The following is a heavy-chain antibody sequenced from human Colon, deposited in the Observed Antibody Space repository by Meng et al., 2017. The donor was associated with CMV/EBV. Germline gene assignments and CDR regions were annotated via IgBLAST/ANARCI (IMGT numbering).Heavy chain of an antibody. CDR2: ISGSGDNT. D-gene: IGHD2-15*01. J-gene: IGHJ4*02. Sequence: GESLKISCAASGFIFSNYAVSWLRQAPGKGLDWVSTISGSGDNTYYAGSVRGRFTISRDNSKNTLFLQMNSLRAEDTALYYCAKEGVAKYYFDYWGQGTLVTVSS. V-gene: IGHV3-23*01. CDR1: GFIFSNYA. CDR3: AKEGVAKYYFDY.